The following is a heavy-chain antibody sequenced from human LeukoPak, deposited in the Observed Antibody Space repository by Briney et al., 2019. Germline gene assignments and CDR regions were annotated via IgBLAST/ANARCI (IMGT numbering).Heavy chain of an antibody. D-gene: IGHD2-21*02. Sequence: GGSLILSCVASEFDFFSYGMQWVRQAPGKGLVWVSRIFTDGSTTSYADSVKGRFTISRDNAKNTLYLEMKSLRVEDTAVYYCARELPREVTLDYWGQGTLVTVSP. CDR3: ARELPREVTLDY. CDR1: EFDFFSYG. V-gene: IGHV3-74*01. J-gene: IGHJ4*01. CDR2: IFTDGSTT.